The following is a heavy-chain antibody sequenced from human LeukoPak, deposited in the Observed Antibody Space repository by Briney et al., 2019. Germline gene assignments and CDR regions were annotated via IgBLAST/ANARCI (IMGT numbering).Heavy chain of an antibody. D-gene: IGHD3-3*01. J-gene: IGHJ6*03. V-gene: IGHV4-59*11. CDR3: ARAYYDFWSGQDPDYYYMDV. Sequence: SETLSLTCTVSGGSISSHYWSWIRQPPGKGLEWIGYIYYSGSTNYNPSLKSRVTISVDTSKNQFSLKLSSVTAADTAVYYCARAYYDFWSGQDPDYYYMDVWGKGTTVTVSS. CDR2: IYYSGST. CDR1: GGSISSHY.